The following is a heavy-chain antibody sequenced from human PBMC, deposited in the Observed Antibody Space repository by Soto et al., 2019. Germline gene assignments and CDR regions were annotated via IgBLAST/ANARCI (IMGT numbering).Heavy chain of an antibody. Sequence: ASVNGSCKASAYTFTSYSMHWVRQAPGQRLEWMGWINAGNGNTKYSQKFQGRVTITRDTSASTAYMELSSLRSEDTAVYYCARVPMVRGSDYWGQGTLVTVSS. CDR3: ARVPMVRGSDY. D-gene: IGHD3-10*01. J-gene: IGHJ4*02. CDR1: AYTFTSYS. V-gene: IGHV1-3*01. CDR2: INAGNGNT.